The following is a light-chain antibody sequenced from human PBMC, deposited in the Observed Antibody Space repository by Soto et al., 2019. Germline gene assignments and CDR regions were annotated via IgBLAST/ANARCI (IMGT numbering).Light chain of an antibody. CDR1: ESLNNW. V-gene: IGKV1-5*03. CDR2: KAS. Sequence: DIQMTQSPSTLSASVGDRVTITCRASESLNNWLAWYQQKPGKAPKLLIYKASNLESGVPARFSGSGSGTEFTLTISSLQPDDFATYYCQQYNFYHVSFGQGTKVEIK. CDR3: QQYNFYHVS. J-gene: IGKJ2*03.